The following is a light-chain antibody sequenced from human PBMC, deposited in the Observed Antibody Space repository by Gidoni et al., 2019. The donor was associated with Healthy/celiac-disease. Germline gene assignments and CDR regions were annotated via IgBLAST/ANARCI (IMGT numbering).Light chain of an antibody. V-gene: IGKV2-28*01. J-gene: IGKJ5*01. CDR2: LGS. CDR1: QSLLHSNGYNY. CDR3: MQALQTPPA. Sequence: DIVMTQSPLSLPVTPGEPASISCRSSQSLLHSNGYNYLDWYLQKPGQSPQLLIYLGSNRASGVPDRFSGSGSGTDVTLKISGVEAEDVGVYYCMQALQTPPAFXQXTRLEIK.